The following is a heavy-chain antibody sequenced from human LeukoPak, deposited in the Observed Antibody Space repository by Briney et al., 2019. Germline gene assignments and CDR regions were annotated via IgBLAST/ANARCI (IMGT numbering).Heavy chain of an antibody. CDR1: GFTFSDYY. J-gene: IGHJ6*03. Sequence: GGSLRLSCAASGFTFSDYYMSWIRQAPGKGLEWVSYISSSGSTIYYADSVKGRFTISRDNAKNSLYLQMNSLRAEDTAVYYCARDPYSGSYGNYYYYFMDVWGKGTTVTISS. CDR3: ARDPYSGSYGNYYYYFMDV. V-gene: IGHV3-11*04. CDR2: ISSSGSTI. D-gene: IGHD1-26*01.